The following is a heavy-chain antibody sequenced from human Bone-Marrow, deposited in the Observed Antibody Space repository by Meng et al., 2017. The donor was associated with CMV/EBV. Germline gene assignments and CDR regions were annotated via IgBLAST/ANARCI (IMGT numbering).Heavy chain of an antibody. Sequence: GGSLRLSRAASGFTFSSYWMSWVRQAPGKGLEWVANIKQDGSEKYYVDSVKGRFTISRDNAKNSLYLQMNSLRAEDTAVYYCAREGYCSSTSCYKEYYYGMDVWGQGTTVTVSS. CDR2: IKQDGSEK. V-gene: IGHV3-7*01. J-gene: IGHJ6*02. CDR3: AREGYCSSTSCYKEYYYGMDV. D-gene: IGHD2-2*02. CDR1: GFTFSSYW.